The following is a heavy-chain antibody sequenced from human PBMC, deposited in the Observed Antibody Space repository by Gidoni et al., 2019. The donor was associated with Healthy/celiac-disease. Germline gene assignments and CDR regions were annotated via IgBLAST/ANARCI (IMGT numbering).Heavy chain of an antibody. Sequence: APGKGLEWVAVISYDGSNKYYADSVKGRFTISRDNSKNTLYLKMNSLRAEDTAVYYCAKELAAAGLYWGQGTLVTVSS. D-gene: IGHD6-13*01. V-gene: IGHV3-30*18. CDR2: ISYDGSNK. J-gene: IGHJ4*02. CDR3: AKELAAAGLY.